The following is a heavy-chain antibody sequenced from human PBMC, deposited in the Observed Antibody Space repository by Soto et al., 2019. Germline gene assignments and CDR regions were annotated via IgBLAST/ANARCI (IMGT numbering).Heavy chain of an antibody. J-gene: IGHJ6*02. D-gene: IGHD3-16*02. CDR3: AREPLPYYYYGMDV. Sequence: SDTLSLTCTVSGGSISSGGYYWSWIRQHPGKGLEWIGYIYYSGSTYYNPSLKSRVTISVDTSKNQFSLKLSSVTAADTAVYYCAREPLPYYYYGMDVWGQGTTVTVSS. V-gene: IGHV4-31*03. CDR2: IYYSGST. CDR1: GGSISSGGYY.